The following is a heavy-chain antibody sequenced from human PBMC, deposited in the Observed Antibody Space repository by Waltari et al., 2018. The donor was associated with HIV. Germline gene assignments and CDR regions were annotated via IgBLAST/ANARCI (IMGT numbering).Heavy chain of an antibody. CDR1: RYTCTMYS. V-gene: IGHV5-51*01. Sequence: EVQLVQSGAEVKRPGESLKTSCKVSRYTCTMYSLGWVRQMPGKGLEWMGIIYPGDSDTRYSPSFQGQVTISADKSISTVYLQWSSLKASDTAMYFCARHHREVVAAPWEWEYWGQGTLVTVSP. D-gene: IGHD1-26*01. CDR3: ARHHREVVAAPWEWEY. CDR2: IYPGDSDT. J-gene: IGHJ4*02.